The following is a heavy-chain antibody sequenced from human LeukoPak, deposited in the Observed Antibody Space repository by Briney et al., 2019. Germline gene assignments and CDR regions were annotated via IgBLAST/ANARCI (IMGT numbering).Heavy chain of an antibody. Sequence: PGGSLRLSCAASGFTFSSYAMSWVRQAPGKGLEWVSAISGSGGSTYYADSVKGRFTISRDNSKNTLYLQMNSLRAEDTAVYYCAKGGSGHSVGGSCSYDYWGQGTLVTVSS. CDR2: ISGSGGST. V-gene: IGHV3-23*01. CDR1: GFTFSSYA. J-gene: IGHJ4*02. D-gene: IGHD2-15*01. CDR3: AKGGSGHSVGGSCSYDY.